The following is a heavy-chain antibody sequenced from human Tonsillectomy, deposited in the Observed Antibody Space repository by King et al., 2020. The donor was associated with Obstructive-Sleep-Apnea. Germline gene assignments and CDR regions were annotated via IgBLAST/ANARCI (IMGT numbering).Heavy chain of an antibody. Sequence: VQLVDSGGDLVQPGGSLRLSCAASGFTFSTYEMNWVRQAPGKGLEWVSYISSSGSTTYYADSVKGRFTISRDNAKNSLYLQMNSLRAEDTAVYYCAAGGSCDYWGQGTLVTVSS. CDR2: ISSSGSTT. J-gene: IGHJ4*02. D-gene: IGHD1-26*01. CDR3: AAGGSCDY. CDR1: GFTFSTYE. V-gene: IGHV3-48*03.